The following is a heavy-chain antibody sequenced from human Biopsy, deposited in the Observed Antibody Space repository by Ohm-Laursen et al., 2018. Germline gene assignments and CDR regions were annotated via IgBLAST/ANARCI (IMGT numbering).Heavy chain of an antibody. J-gene: IGHJ4*02. CDR2: IRSGGDYM. CDR1: GFAFGDYY. CDR3: ARDQRGPSLLEAKLTPNYFDY. V-gene: IGHV3-11*04. D-gene: IGHD1-1*01. Sequence: LRLSCSASGFAFGDYYMGWIRQAPGRGLEWVSSIRSGGDYMFYADSVKGRFTISRDNAKNSLYLQMNSLKAEDTAVYYCARDQRGPSLLEAKLTPNYFDYWGRGSLVTVSS.